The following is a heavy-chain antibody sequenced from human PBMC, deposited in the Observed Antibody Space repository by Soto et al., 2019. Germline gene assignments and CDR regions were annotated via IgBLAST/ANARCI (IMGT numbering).Heavy chain of an antibody. Sequence: SVKVSCKASGGTFSSYAISWVRQAPGQGLEWMGRIIPIIGIANYAQKFQGRVTLTRDTSVTTVYMELAGLESDDSAFYFCARTLPTTVLGFDYWGQGTLVTVSS. CDR3: ARTLPTTVLGFDY. CDR2: IIPIIGIA. V-gene: IGHV1-69*04. D-gene: IGHD1-1*01. CDR1: GGTFSSYA. J-gene: IGHJ4*02.